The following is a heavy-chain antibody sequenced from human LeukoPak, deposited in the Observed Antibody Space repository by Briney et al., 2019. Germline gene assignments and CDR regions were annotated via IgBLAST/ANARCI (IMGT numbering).Heavy chain of an antibody. J-gene: IGHJ4*02. D-gene: IGHD3-22*01. CDR2: IYHSGST. CDR3: ARARNYPDGSAPDYFNY. Sequence: SETLSLTCTVSGGSISSYYWNWIRQPPGKGLEWIGFIYHSGSTNYNPSLKSRVTISVDTSKNQFSLKLSSVTAADTAMYYCARARNYPDGSAPDYFNYWGQGTLVTVSS. V-gene: IGHV4-59*01. CDR1: GGSISSYY.